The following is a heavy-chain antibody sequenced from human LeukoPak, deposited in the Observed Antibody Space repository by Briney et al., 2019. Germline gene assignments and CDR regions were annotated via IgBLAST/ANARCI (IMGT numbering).Heavy chain of an antibody. D-gene: IGHD3-10*01. Sequence: SETLSLTFTVSGGSISSYYWSWIRQHPGKGLEWIGYIYYSGSTYYNPSLKSRVTISVDTSKNQFSLKLSSVTAADTAVYYCARDGYYGSGSYGTDWGQGTLVTVSS. CDR1: GGSISSYY. V-gene: IGHV4-59*06. J-gene: IGHJ4*02. CDR3: ARDGYYGSGSYGTD. CDR2: IYYSGST.